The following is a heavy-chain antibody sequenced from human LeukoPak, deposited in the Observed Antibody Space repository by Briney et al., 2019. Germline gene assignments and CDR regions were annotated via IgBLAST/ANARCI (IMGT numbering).Heavy chain of an antibody. CDR3: ARIGLMTTVYYFDY. D-gene: IGHD4-17*01. Sequence: ASVKASCKASGYTFTGYYMHWVRQAPGQGLEWMGWINPNSGGTNYAQKFQGRVTMTRDTSISTAYMELSRLRSDDTAVYYCARIGLMTTVYYFDYWGQGTLVTVSS. V-gene: IGHV1-2*02. J-gene: IGHJ4*02. CDR1: GYTFTGYY. CDR2: INPNSGGT.